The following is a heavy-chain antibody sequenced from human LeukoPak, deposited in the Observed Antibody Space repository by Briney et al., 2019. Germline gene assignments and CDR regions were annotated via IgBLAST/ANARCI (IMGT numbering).Heavy chain of an antibody. CDR2: IKQDGSEK. CDR1: GFTFSSYW. D-gene: IGHD3-3*01. Sequence: GGSLRLSCAASGFTFSSYWMSWVRQAPGKGLEWVANIKQDGSEKYYVDSVKGRFTISRDNAKNSPYLQMNSLRAEDTAVYYCARGIDFWSGYEGKIFDYWGQGTLVTVSS. J-gene: IGHJ4*02. V-gene: IGHV3-7*01. CDR3: ARGIDFWSGYEGKIFDY.